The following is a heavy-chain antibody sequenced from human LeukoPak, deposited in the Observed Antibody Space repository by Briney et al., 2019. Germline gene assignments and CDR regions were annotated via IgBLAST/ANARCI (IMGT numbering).Heavy chain of an antibody. D-gene: IGHD6-19*01. CDR1: GGSISSYY. CDR3: ARQGSGWFWDAFDI. CDR2: IYYSGST. J-gene: IGHJ3*02. V-gene: IGHV4-59*08. Sequence: SETLSLTCTVSGGSISSYYWSWIRQPPGKGLEWIGYIYYSGSTNYNPSLKSRVTISVDTSKNQFSLKLSSVTAADTAVYYCARQGSGWFWDAFDIWGQGTMVTVSS.